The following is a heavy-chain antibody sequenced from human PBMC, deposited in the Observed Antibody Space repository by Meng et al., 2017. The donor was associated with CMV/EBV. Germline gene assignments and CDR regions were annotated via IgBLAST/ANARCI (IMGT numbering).Heavy chain of an antibody. CDR3: ARDRIAARPRNWFDP. J-gene: IGHJ5*02. Sequence: SGSPFPGYSMHWVRQAPGQGLEWMGWINPNSGGTNYAQKFQGRVTMTRDTSISTAYMELSRLRSDDTAVYYCARDRIAARPRNWFDPWGQGTLVTVSS. V-gene: IGHV1-2*02. CDR1: GSPFPGYS. D-gene: IGHD6-6*01. CDR2: INPNSGGT.